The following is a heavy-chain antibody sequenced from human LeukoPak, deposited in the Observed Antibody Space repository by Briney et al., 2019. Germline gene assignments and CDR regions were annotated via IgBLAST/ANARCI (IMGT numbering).Heavy chain of an antibody. CDR2: INPNSGGT. D-gene: IGHD2-15*01. V-gene: IGHV1-2*02. J-gene: IGHJ4*02. Sequence: ASVKVSCKASGYTFTGYYMHWVRQAPGQGLEWMGWINPNSGGTNYAQKFQGRVAMTRDTSISTAYMEVSSLRSEDTAVYYCARGRGGSQLDYWGQGTLVTVSS. CDR3: ARGRGGSQLDY. CDR1: GYTFTGYY.